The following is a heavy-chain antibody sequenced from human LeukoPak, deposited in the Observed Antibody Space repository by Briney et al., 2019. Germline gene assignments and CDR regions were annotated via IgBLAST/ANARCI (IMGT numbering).Heavy chain of an antibody. V-gene: IGHV3-23*01. Sequence: GGSLRLSCEASGFTFSSYAMSWVRQAPGKGLEWVSAISGSGGSTYYADTVKGRFTISRDNSKNTPYLQMNSLRAEDTAVYYCAKDFRPPGRQLAEKYYMDVWGKGTTVTVSS. CDR1: GFTFSSYA. D-gene: IGHD2-2*01. CDR3: AKDFRPPGRQLAEKYYMDV. J-gene: IGHJ6*03. CDR2: ISGSGGST.